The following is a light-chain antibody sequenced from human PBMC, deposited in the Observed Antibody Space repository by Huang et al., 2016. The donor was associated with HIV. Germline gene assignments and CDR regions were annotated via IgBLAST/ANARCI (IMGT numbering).Light chain of an antibody. CDR3: QQSARTPRT. V-gene: IGKV1-39*01. Sequence: DIQITQSPSSLSASVGDRVNITCRASQNINRYLNWYQQRPGEAPKILIHGASRLQSRVPSRFTGSGSGTDFTLTISSLQPEDSATYYCQQSARTPRTFGQGTKLEI. CDR1: QNINRY. CDR2: GAS. J-gene: IGKJ2*01.